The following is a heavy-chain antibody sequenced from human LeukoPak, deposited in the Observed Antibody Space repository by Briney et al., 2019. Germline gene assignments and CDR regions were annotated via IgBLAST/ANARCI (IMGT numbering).Heavy chain of an antibody. CDR3: AKDVPAAYFDY. CDR2: IRSDGGIK. J-gene: IGHJ4*02. D-gene: IGHD2-2*01. V-gene: IGHV3-30*02. Sequence: GGSLRLSCAASGFTFDNYGMHWVRQAPGKGLEWVAFIRSDGGIKYYADSVKGRFTTSRDNSKNTLYLQVNSLRAEDTAVYFCAKDVPAAYFDYWGQGTLVTVSS. CDR1: GFTFDNYG.